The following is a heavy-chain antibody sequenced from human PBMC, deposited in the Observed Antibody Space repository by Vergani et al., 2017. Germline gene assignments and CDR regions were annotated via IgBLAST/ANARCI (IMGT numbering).Heavy chain of an antibody. V-gene: IGHV3-21*04. Sequence: EVQLLESGGGLVKPGGSLRLSCAASGFSFSTYSINWVRQAPGKGLEWVSSISGRSNYIYYAASLKGRFTIARDNSKNSVYLQMNSLRAEDTDVYYCARAYGRYDWFDYWGKRTLVTVSS. CDR1: GFSFSTYS. J-gene: IGHJ4*01. CDR3: ARAYGRYDWFDY. D-gene: IGHD1-20*01. CDR2: ISGRSNYI.